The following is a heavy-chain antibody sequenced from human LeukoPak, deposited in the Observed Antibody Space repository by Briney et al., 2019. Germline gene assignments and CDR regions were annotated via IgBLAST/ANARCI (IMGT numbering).Heavy chain of an antibody. J-gene: IGHJ6*04. D-gene: IGHD4-17*01. V-gene: IGHV4-39*07. CDR2: MYYSGST. Sequence: SSETLSPTCAVSGDSISSGGYSWSWIRQPPGKGLEWIANMYYSGSTYYNPSLKSRVTISIDTSKNQLSLKLSSVTAADTAVYYCARDGTTVSPAVWGKGTTVTVSS. CDR1: GDSISSGGYS. CDR3: ARDGTTVSPAV.